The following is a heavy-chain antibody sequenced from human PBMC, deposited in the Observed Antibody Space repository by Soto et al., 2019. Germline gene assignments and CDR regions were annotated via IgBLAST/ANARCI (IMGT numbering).Heavy chain of an antibody. CDR1: GGSISSSSYY. V-gene: IGHV4-39*01. D-gene: IGHD6-13*01. J-gene: IGHJ4*02. Sequence: SETLSLTCTVSGGSISSSSYYWGWIRQPPGKGLEWIGSIYYSGSTYYNPSLKSRVTISVDTSKNQFSLKLSSVTAADTAVYYCARQGPYSSSWYGYYFDYWGQGTLVTVSS. CDR3: ARQGPYSSSWYGYYFDY. CDR2: IYYSGST.